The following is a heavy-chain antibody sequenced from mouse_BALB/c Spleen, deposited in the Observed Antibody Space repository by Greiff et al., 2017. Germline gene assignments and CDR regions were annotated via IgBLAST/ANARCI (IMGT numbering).Heavy chain of an antibody. CDR2: ISSGGGST. D-gene: IGHD1-1*01. J-gene: IGHJ3*01. CDR3: ARQESSGFAY. Sequence: EVQRVESGGGLVKPGGSLKLSCAASGFAFSSYDMSWVRQTPEKRLEWVAYISSGGGSTYYPDTVKGRFTISRDNAKNTLYLQMSSLKSEDTAMYYCARQESSGFAYWGQGTLVTVSA. V-gene: IGHV5-12-1*01. CDR1: GFAFSSYD.